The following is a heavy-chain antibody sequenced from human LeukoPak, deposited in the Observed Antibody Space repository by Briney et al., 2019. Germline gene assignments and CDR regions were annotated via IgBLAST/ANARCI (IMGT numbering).Heavy chain of an antibody. CDR1: GFTFSDYY. J-gene: IGHJ4*02. CDR2: ISSSGSTI. Sequence: GGSLRLSCAASGFTFSDYYMSWIRQAPGKGLEWVSYISSSGSTIYYADSVKGRFTISRDNSKNTLYLQMNSLRAEDTAVYYCAKSFTMVRGVIAASDYWGQGTLVTVSS. V-gene: IGHV3-11*01. D-gene: IGHD3-10*01. CDR3: AKSFTMVRGVIAASDY.